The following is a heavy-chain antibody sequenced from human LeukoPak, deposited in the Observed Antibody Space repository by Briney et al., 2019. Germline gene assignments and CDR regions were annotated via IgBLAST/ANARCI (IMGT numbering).Heavy chain of an antibody. V-gene: IGHV4-39*01. CDR3: ARLSKGRFFDYIFDY. J-gene: IGHJ4*02. CDR1: GGSVSSSTYY. Sequence: PSQTLSLTCTVSGGSVSSSTYYWGWIRQPPGKGLEWIGNLYYSGSSYYNPSLTSRVTMSVDTSNNQFSLKMHSVTAADTAVYYCARLSKGRFFDYIFDYWGQGTLVTVSS. CDR2: LYYSGSS. D-gene: IGHD3-9*01.